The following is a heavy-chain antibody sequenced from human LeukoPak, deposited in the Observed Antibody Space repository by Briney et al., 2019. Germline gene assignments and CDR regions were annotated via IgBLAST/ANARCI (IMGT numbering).Heavy chain of an antibody. V-gene: IGHV4-39*01. CDR3: VRTVARDDWFDP. J-gene: IGHJ5*02. CDR2: ISYSGST. CDR1: GGSISTSDYY. Sequence: SETLSLTCTVSGGSISTSDYYWDWIRQPPGKGLEWLGSISYSGSTYYNPSLRSRVTISVDMSKNQFSLKLSSVTAADTAVYYCVRTVARDDWFDPWGQGALVTVSS. D-gene: IGHD6-19*01.